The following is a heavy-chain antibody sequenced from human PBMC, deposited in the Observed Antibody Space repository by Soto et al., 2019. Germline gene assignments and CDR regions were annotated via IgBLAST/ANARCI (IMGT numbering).Heavy chain of an antibody. D-gene: IGHD2-15*01. CDR1: GFIFSDHY. J-gene: IGHJ6*02. CDR2: TRNKANSYIT. Sequence: GGSLRLSCAASGFIFSDHYMDWVRQAPGKGPEWVGRTRNKANSYITEYAASVKGRFTVSRDDSKNSLYLQMNSLKTEDTAVYYCTSAVDAIHQSGLDVWGQGTTVTVSS. V-gene: IGHV3-72*01. CDR3: TSAVDAIHQSGLDV.